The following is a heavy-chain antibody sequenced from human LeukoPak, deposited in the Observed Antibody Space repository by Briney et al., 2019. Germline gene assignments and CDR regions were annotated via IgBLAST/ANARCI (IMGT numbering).Heavy chain of an antibody. CDR1: GGSIRSYY. V-gene: IGHV4-4*07. D-gene: IGHD2-15*01. CDR2: IYTSGST. J-gene: IGHJ6*02. CDR3: ARDRLAWCSGGSCYSPYYYGMDV. Sequence: SETLSLTCTVSGGSIRSYYWSWIRQPAGKGLEWIGRIYTSGSTNYNPSLKSRVTMSVDTSKNQFSLKLSSVTAADTAVYYCARDRLAWCSGGSCYSPYYYGMDVWGQGTTVTVSS.